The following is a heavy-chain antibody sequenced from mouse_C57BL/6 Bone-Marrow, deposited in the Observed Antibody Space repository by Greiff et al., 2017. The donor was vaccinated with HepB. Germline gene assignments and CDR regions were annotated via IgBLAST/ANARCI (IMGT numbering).Heavy chain of an antibody. CDR3: ASQGDLLWLRRRAGFAY. V-gene: IGHV5-6*02. CDR2: ISSGGSYT. Sequence: EVKVEESGGDLVKPGGSLKLSCAASGFTFSSYGMSWVRQTPDKRLEWVATISSGGSYTYYPDSVKGRFTISRDNAKNTLYLQMSSLKSEDTAMYYCASQGDLLWLRRRAGFAYWGQGTLVTVSA. J-gene: IGHJ3*01. CDR1: GFTFSSYG. D-gene: IGHD2-2*01.